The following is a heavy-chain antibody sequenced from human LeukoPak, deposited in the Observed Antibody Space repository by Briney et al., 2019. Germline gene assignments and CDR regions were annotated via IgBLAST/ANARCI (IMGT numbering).Heavy chain of an antibody. CDR3: ARNYDFWSGRGYFDY. Sequence: SGTLSLTCAVSGGSISSSNWWSWVRQPPGKGLEWIGSIYYSGSTYYNPSLKSRVTISVDTSKNQFSLKLSSVTAADTAVYYCARNYDFWSGRGYFDYWGQGTLVTVSS. V-gene: IGHV4-4*02. CDR1: GGSISSSNW. CDR2: IYYSGST. J-gene: IGHJ4*02. D-gene: IGHD3-3*01.